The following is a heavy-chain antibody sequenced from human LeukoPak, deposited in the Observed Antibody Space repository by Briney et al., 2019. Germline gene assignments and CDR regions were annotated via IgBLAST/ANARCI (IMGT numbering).Heavy chain of an antibody. CDR2: ISYDGSNK. J-gene: IGHJ4*02. Sequence: GGSLRLSCAASGFTFSSYAMHWVRQAPGKGLEWVAVISYDGSNKYYADSVKGRFTISRDNSKNTLYLQMNSLRAEDTAVYYCARIGRSITIFGVALYWGQGTLVTVSS. CDR1: GFTFSSYA. CDR3: ARIGRSITIFGVALY. V-gene: IGHV3-30-3*01. D-gene: IGHD3-3*01.